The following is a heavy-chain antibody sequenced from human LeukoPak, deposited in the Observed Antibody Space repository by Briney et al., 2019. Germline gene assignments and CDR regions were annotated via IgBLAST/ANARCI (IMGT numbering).Heavy chain of an antibody. CDR1: GYTFTSYD. J-gene: IGHJ5*02. CDR2: MNPNSGNT. CDR3: ARAKRSWYLPSSWFDP. V-gene: IGHV1-8*01. Sequence: ASVKVSCKASGYTFTSYDINWVRQATGQGLDWMGWMNPNSGNTGYAQKFQGRVTMTSNTSISTAYMELSSLRSEDTAVYYCARAKRSWYLPSSWFDPWGQGTLVTVSS. D-gene: IGHD6-13*01.